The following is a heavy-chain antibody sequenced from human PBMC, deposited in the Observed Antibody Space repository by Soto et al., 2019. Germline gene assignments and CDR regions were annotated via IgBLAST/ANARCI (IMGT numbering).Heavy chain of an antibody. Sequence: QVQLVESGGGVVQPGRSLRLSCAASGFTFNTYGMHWVRQVPGKGLEWVAAIWADESKIYYAESVKGRFTISRDNFKSTLYLQMDSLSAEDMAVYYCARDLQKGRLLDYWGQGTLVTVSS. CDR3: ARDLQKGRLLDY. J-gene: IGHJ4*02. V-gene: IGHV3-33*01. CDR2: IWADESKI. CDR1: GFTFNTYG.